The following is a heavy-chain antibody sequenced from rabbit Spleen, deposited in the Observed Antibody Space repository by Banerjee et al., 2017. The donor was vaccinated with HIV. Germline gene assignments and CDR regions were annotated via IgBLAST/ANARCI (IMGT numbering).Heavy chain of an antibody. D-gene: IGHD5-1*01. CDR1: GFSFSSGYY. V-gene: IGHV1S45*01. Sequence: QEQLEESGGDLVKPEGSLTLTCTASGFSFSSGYYMCWVRQAPGKGLEWIACIDSGSSGFTYFASWAKGRFTISKTSSTTVTLQMTSLTDADRATYFCARDGVVGGTAAYFDLWGQGTLVTVS. CDR2: IDSGSSGFT. CDR3: ARDGVVGGTAAYFDL. J-gene: IGHJ4*01.